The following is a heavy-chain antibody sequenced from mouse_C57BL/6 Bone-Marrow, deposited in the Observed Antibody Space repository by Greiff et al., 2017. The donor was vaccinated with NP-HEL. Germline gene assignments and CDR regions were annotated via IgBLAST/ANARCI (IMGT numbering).Heavy chain of an antibody. CDR3: ARKRELTFDY. V-gene: IGHV1-75*01. CDR1: GYTFTDYY. J-gene: IGHJ2*01. Sequence: VQLQQSGPELVKPGASVKISCKASGYTFTDYYINWVKQRPGQGLEWIGWIFPGSGSTYYNEKFKGKATLTVDKSSSTAYMLFSSLTSEDSAVYFCARKRELTFDYWGQGTTLTVSS. D-gene: IGHD6-1*01. CDR2: IFPGSGST.